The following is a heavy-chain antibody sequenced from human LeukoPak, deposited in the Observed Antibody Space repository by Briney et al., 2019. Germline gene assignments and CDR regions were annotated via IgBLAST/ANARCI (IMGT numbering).Heavy chain of an antibody. J-gene: IGHJ4*02. V-gene: IGHV4-38-2*02. CDR3: ARGMGYGNFDY. Sequence: SSETLCLSCTVSGYSISSGYYWGWIRQPPGKGLGWIGSIYHSGSTYYNPSLKSRVTISVDGSKNQFSLKLSSVAAADTAVYYCARGMGYGNFDYWGQGTLVTVSS. CDR2: IYHSGST. D-gene: IGHD4-17*01. CDR1: GYSISSGYY.